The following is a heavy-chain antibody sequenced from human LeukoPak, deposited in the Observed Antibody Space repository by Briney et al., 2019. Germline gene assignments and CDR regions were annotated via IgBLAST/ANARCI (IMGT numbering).Heavy chain of an antibody. D-gene: IGHD3-10*01. Sequence: GASVKVSCKASGYTFTNYYIHWVRQAPGQGLEWVGMINPSGGRTSYAQRFQGRVTVTTDTSTSTVYMQLSSLASEDTAVYYCARNWGFGELSHYYYYMDVWGKGTTVTVSS. CDR2: INPSGGRT. V-gene: IGHV1-46*01. J-gene: IGHJ6*03. CDR3: ARNWGFGELSHYYYYMDV. CDR1: GYTFTNYY.